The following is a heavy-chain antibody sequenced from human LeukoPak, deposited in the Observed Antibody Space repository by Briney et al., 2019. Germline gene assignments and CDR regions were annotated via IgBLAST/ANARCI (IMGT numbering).Heavy chain of an antibody. CDR2: INHSGST. V-gene: IGHV4-34*01. Sequence: TPSETLSLTCAVYGGSFSGYYWSWIRQPPGKGLEWIGEINHSGSTNYNPSLKSRVTISVDTSKNQFSLKVTSVTAADTAVYYCAGGELLTGSDYWGQGTLVSVSS. D-gene: IGHD3-9*01. CDR3: AGGELLTGSDY. J-gene: IGHJ4*02. CDR1: GGSFSGYY.